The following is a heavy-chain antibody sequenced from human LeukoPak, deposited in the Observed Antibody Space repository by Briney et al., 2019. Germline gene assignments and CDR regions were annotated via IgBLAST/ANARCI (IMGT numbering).Heavy chain of an antibody. J-gene: IGHJ1*01. CDR1: GFTFSSYS. CDR3: AKEREYQLLFGFFQH. D-gene: IGHD2-2*01. Sequence: GGSLRLSCAASGFTFSSYSMNWVRQAPGKGLEWVSYISSSSSTIYYADSVKGRFTISRDNSKNTLYLQMNSVRAEATAVYYCAKEREYQLLFGFFQHWGQGTLVTVSS. V-gene: IGHV3-48*01. CDR2: ISSSSSTI.